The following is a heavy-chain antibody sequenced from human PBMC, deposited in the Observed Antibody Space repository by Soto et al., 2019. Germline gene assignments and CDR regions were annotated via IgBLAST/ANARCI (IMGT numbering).Heavy chain of an antibody. Sequence: SLRLSCAASGFTFDDYAMHWVRQAPGKGLEWVANIKQDGSEKYYVDSVKGRFTISRDNAKNSLYLQMNSLRAEDTAVYYCARASPDYYDSSGYGLLWGQGTLVTVSS. D-gene: IGHD3-22*01. CDR1: GFTFDDYA. J-gene: IGHJ4*02. CDR2: IKQDGSEK. V-gene: IGHV3-7*01. CDR3: ARASPDYYDSSGYGLL.